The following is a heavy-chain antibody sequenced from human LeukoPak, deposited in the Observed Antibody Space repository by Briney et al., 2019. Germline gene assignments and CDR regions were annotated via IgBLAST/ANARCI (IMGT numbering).Heavy chain of an antibody. CDR3: ARGFGGEQYYFDF. V-gene: IGHV4-59*01. J-gene: IGHJ4*02. CDR2: IYYSGST. Sequence: SETLSLTCTVSGGSISSYYWSWIRQPPGKGLEWIGYIYYSGSTNYNPSLKSRVTVSVDTSKNQFSLKLSSVTAADTAVYYCARGFGGEQYYFDFWGQGTLVTVSS. D-gene: IGHD1-26*01. CDR1: GGSISSYY.